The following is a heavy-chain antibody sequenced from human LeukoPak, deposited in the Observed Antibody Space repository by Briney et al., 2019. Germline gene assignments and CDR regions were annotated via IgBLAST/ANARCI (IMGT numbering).Heavy chain of an antibody. J-gene: IGHJ2*01. CDR3: ARGVSTVTMSRNWYFDL. CDR1: GYTFTSYA. Sequence: ASVKVSCKASGYTFTSYAMHWVRQAPGQRLEWMGWMYPNSGNTGYAQKFQGRVTMTRNTSISTAYMELSSLRSEDTAVYYCARGVSTVTMSRNWYFDLWGRGTLVTVSS. D-gene: IGHD4-17*01. CDR2: MYPNSGNT. V-gene: IGHV1-8*02.